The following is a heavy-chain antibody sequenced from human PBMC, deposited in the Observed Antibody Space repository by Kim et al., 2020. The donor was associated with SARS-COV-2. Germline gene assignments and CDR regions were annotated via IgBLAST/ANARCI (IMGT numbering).Heavy chain of an antibody. D-gene: IGHD2-2*01. CDR3: AARYCSSTSCYAFHI. CDR1: GFTFGDYA. CDR2: ISWNVGTI. J-gene: IGHJ3*02. Sequence: GGSLRLSCADSGFTFGDYAMHWVRQAPGKGLEWVSGISWNVGTIGYADSVKGRFTISRDNAKNSLYLQMNSLRAEDTALYYCAARYCSSTSCYAFHIWGQGTMVTVSS. V-gene: IGHV3-9*01.